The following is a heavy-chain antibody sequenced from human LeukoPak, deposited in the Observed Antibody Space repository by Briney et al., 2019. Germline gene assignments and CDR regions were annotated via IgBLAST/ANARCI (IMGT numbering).Heavy chain of an antibody. CDR2: IYYSGST. CDR1: GGSISSYY. CDR3: ARSPGFNYDSSGYQTFDY. J-gene: IGHJ4*02. V-gene: IGHV4-59*01. Sequence: SENLSLTCTVSGGSISSYYWSWIRQPPGKGLEWIGYIYYSGSTNYNPSLKSRVTISVDTSKNQFSLKLSSVTAADTAVYYCARSPGFNYDSSGYQTFDYWGQGTLVTVSS. D-gene: IGHD3-22*01.